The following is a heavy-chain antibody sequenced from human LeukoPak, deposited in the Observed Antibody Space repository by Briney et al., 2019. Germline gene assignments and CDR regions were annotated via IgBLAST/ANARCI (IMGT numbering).Heavy chain of an antibody. V-gene: IGHV3-30*18. D-gene: IGHD6-13*01. Sequence: GRSMRPSCAASAFTLSTYGTHWVRQAPDKVLEWEAVISSDVSNKYYADSGTDRFTISRDNSKNTLYLQMNSLRPEDTAVYYCAKPYSRAPRRSDFDYWGQGTLVTVSS. CDR3: AKPYSRAPRRSDFDY. CDR2: ISSDVSNK. J-gene: IGHJ4*02. CDR1: AFTLSTYG.